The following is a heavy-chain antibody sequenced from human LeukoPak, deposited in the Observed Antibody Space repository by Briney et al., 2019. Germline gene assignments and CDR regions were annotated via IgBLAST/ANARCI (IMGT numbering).Heavy chain of an antibody. J-gene: IGHJ3*01. CDR3: VRNGLNDHGRSSGSFDF. CDR1: GYSFTNFG. V-gene: IGHV1-18*01. D-gene: IGHD4-17*01. CDR2: ISGYNSKT. Sequence: ASVKVSCKTSGYSFTNFGITWVRQAPGQGLEWMGWISGYNSKTFYAHEFQGRVTMTTDTLTSTVYMELTRLTSDDTAIYYCVRNGLNDHGRSSGSFDFWAPGTMVTVSS.